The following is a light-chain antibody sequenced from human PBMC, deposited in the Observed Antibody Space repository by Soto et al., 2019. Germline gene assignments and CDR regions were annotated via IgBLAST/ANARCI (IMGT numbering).Light chain of an antibody. Sequence: QSVLTQPASVSASPGQSITISCTGTSSDVGGYKFVSWYQHHPGKAPKLMIYEVNNRPSGVSNRFSGSKTGDTASLTISGLQADDEAEYFCISYKTDDTFVFGSGTKLTVL. CDR2: EVN. CDR3: ISYKTDDTFV. J-gene: IGLJ1*01. V-gene: IGLV2-14*01. CDR1: SSDVGGYKF.